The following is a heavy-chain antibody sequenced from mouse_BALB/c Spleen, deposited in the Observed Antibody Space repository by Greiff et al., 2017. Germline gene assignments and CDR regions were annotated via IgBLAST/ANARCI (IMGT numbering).Heavy chain of an antibody. Sequence: EVHLVESGGGLVQPKGSLKLSCAASGFTFNTYAMNWVRQAPGKGLEWVARIRSKSNNYATYYADSVKDRFTISRDDSQSMLYLQMNNLKTEDTAMYDGVRHGYEGAMDDWGQGTSGTVSS. CDR1: GFTFNTYA. CDR2: IRSKSNNYAT. D-gene: IGHD2-2*01. CDR3: VRHGYEGAMDD. V-gene: IGHV10-1*02. J-gene: IGHJ4*01.